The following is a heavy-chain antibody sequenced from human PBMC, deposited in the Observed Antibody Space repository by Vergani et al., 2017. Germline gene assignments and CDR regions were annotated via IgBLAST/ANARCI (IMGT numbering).Heavy chain of an antibody. V-gene: IGHV1-2*06. CDR1: GYTFTGYY. CDR3: ARRIVGASANDF. D-gene: IGHD1-26*01. CDR2: INPSSGGT. J-gene: IGHJ4*02. Sequence: QVQLVQSGAEVKTPGASVKVSCKASGYTFTGYYIHWVRQAPGQGLEWMGRINPSSGGTNCAQKFQGRVTMTGDTSISTAYMELRTLRSDDTAVYYCARRIVGASANDFWGQGTLVTVSS.